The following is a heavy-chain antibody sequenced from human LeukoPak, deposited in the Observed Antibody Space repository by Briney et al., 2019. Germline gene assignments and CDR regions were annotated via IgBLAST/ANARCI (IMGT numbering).Heavy chain of an antibody. Sequence: GGSLRLSCAASGNYWMHWVRQAPGKGLVWVSHINSDGSWTGYADSVKGRFTISKDNAKNTVYLQMNNQRAEDTAVYYCVSFYETNWGRGTLVTVSS. D-gene: IGHD2-2*01. CDR3: VSFYETN. CDR1: GNYW. V-gene: IGHV3-74*01. CDR2: INSDGSWT. J-gene: IGHJ4*02.